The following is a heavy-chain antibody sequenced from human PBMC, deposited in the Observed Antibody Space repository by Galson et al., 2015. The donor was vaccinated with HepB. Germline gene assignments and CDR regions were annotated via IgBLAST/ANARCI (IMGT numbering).Heavy chain of an antibody. V-gene: IGHV5-51*01. J-gene: IGHJ4*02. CDR2: IYPGDSDT. D-gene: IGHD3-22*01. Sequence: WIGWVRQRPGKGLEWMGIIYPGDSDTTYSPSFQGQVTISVDKSINTAYLHWSSLKASDTAMFYCARLDSSGYFYWGQGTLVTVSS. CDR3: ARLDSSGYFY. CDR1: W.